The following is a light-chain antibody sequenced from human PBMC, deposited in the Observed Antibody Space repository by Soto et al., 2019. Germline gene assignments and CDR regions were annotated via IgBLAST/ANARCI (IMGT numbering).Light chain of an antibody. Sequence: QSALTQPRSVSGSPGQSVTISCTGTSSDVGGYNYVSWYQKYPGKAPRLMIYDVSKRPSGVPDRFSGSKSGNTASLTISGLQAEDDADYYCCSHAVSFTLVFGGGTKLTVL. CDR1: SSDVGGYNY. J-gene: IGLJ2*01. V-gene: IGLV2-11*01. CDR2: DVS. CDR3: CSHAVSFTLV.